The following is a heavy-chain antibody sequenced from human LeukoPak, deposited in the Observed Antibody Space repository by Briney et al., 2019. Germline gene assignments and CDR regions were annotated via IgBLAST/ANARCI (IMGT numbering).Heavy chain of an antibody. CDR2: IYYTGNT. V-gene: IGHV4-59*01. CDR1: GGSISNYF. J-gene: IGHJ3*02. Sequence: SETLSLTCSFSGGSISNYFWSWIRQPPGKGLEWIGYIYYTGNTGYNPSLMSRVTISLDTSKNHFSLRLSSVTAADTAVYYCAREMEHSSCYYRLGSYAFDIWGQGTMVTVSS. CDR3: AREMEHSSCYYRLGSYAFDI. D-gene: IGHD3-22*01.